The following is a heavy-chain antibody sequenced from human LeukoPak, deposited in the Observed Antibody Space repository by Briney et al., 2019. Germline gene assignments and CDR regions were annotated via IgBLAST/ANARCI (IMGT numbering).Heavy chain of an antibody. J-gene: IGHJ3*02. CDR2: INSDGSTT. CDR1: GLTFNNYW. CDR3: VSRYCTITNCYKASGTGAFDI. D-gene: IGHD2-2*02. Sequence: RGSLRLSCAASGLTFNNYWMHWVRQAPGKGLEWVSRINSDGSTTNYADSVKGRFTISRDNAKNTMYLQMNSLRAEDTALYYCVSRYCTITNCYKASGTGAFDIWGQGTMVIVSS. V-gene: IGHV3-74*01.